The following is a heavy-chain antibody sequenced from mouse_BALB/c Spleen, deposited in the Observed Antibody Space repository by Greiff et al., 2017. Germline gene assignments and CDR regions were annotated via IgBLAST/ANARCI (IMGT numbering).Heavy chain of an antibody. CDR3: ARSLRLRWYFDY. V-gene: IGHV5-17*02. CDR1: GFTFRSFG. D-gene: IGHD1-2*01. J-gene: IGHJ2*01. CDR2: ISSGSSTI. Sequence: EVKLMESGGGLVKPGGSLKLSCAASGFTFRSFGMHWVRQAPEKGLEWVAYISSGSSTIYYADTVKGRFTISRDNPKNTLFLQMTSLRSEDTAMYYCARSLRLRWYFDYWGQGTTLTVSS.